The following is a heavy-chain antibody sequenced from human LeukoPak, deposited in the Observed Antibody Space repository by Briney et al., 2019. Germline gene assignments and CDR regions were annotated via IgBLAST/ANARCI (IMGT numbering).Heavy chain of an antibody. CDR2: IKQDGSER. Sequence: GGSLRLSCAASGFTFSNYWMPWVRQAPGKGPEWVANIKQDGSERNYVDSVKGRFTIARDNTKSSLYRQMTSLRGEQTAIYYSASRAGKAGNTRWCFDYGGQGALVTVSS. V-gene: IGHV3-7*01. D-gene: IGHD1-7*01. CDR1: GFTFSNYW. J-gene: IGHJ4*02. CDR3: ASRAGKAGNTRWCFDY.